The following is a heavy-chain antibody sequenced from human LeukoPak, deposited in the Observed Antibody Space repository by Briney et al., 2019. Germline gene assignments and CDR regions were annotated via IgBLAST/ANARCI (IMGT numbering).Heavy chain of an antibody. Sequence: SETLSLTCTVSGDSISNTSYFWGWIRQPPGKGLEWIGSIRYSGNTYYNPSLTSQVTISLDTSKTKVSLQLSSLTAADTAVYYCARQSTLFGVVLNAFDYWGQGALVTVSS. CDR3: ARQSTLFGVVLNAFDY. CDR1: GDSISNTSYF. J-gene: IGHJ4*02. CDR2: IRYSGNT. V-gene: IGHV4-39*01. D-gene: IGHD3-3*01.